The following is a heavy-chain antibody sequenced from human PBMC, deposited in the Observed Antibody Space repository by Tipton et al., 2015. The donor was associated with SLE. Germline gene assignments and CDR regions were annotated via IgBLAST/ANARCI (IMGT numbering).Heavy chain of an antibody. J-gene: IGHJ3*02. CDR1: GGSISSSSYS. CDR2: IYYSGST. CDR3: ARARWGDFCSGYYRASFAI. D-gene: IGHD3-3*01. Sequence: LRLSCAVSGGSISSSSYSWGWIRQPPGKGLEWIGSIYYSGSTYYNPSLKSRVTISVDTSKNQFSLKLSSVTAADTAVYYCARARWGDFCSGYYRASFAIWGQGPMVTVSS. V-gene: IGHV4-39*07.